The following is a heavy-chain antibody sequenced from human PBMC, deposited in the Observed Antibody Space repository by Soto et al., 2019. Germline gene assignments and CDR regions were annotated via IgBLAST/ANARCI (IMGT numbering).Heavy chain of an antibody. CDR3: VRVVAIPGYPDN. J-gene: IGHJ4*02. Sequence: QVQLVQSGAEVRQPASSVKVSCKTSGGTFSSYAISWVRQAPGQGLEWMGGIVPIADNSTYAQKLQGRVTITTDESTSTAYMELSSLRSDDTAIYYCVRVVAIPGYPDNWGQGTLVTVSS. D-gene: IGHD5-12*01. CDR1: GGTFSSYA. V-gene: IGHV1-69*05. CDR2: IVPIADNS.